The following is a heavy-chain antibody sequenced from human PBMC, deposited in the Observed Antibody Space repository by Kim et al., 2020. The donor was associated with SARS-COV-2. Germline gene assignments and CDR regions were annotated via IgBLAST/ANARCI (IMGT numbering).Heavy chain of an antibody. D-gene: IGHD3-22*01. J-gene: IGHJ4*02. CDR2: ISYDGSNK. Sequence: GGSLRLSCAASGFTFSSYAMHWVRQAPGKGLEWVAVISYDGSNKYYADSVKGRFTISRDNSKNTLYLQMNSLRAEDTAVYYCARDSYDSSGYYWGYYFDYWGQGTLVTVSS. CDR3: ARDSYDSSGYYWGYYFDY. CDR1: GFTFSSYA. V-gene: IGHV3-30-3*01.